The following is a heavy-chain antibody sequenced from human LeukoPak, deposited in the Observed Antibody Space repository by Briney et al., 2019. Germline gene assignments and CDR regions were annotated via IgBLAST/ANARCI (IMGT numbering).Heavy chain of an antibody. CDR1: GFTFSSYG. CDR3: AKPSSGWGNSWFDP. J-gene: IGHJ5*02. V-gene: IGHV3-30*18. D-gene: IGHD6-19*01. Sequence: PGRSLRLSCAASGFTFSSYGMHWVRQAPGKGLEGVAVISYDGSNKYYADSVKGRFTISRDNSENTLYLQMNSLRAEDTALYYCAKPSSGWGNSWFDPWGQGTLVTVSS. CDR2: ISYDGSNK.